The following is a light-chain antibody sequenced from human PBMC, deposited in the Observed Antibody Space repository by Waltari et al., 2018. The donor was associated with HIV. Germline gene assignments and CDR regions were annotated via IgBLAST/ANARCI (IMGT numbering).Light chain of an antibody. CDR2: AVS. CDR3: QQSYSIPLT. CDR1: QRIGSY. Sequence: DIQMTQSPSSLSASLGDRVTITCRASQRIGSYLSWHQLKPGKAPKILIYAVSTLQSGVPSRFSGSGSGTDFTLTISSLQPEDVATYYCQQSYSIPLTFGGGTRVEIK. V-gene: IGKV1-39*01. J-gene: IGKJ4*01.